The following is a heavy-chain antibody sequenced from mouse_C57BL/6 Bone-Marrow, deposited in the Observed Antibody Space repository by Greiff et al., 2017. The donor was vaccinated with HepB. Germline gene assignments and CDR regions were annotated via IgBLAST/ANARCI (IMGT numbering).Heavy chain of an antibody. CDR1: GYTFTSYW. J-gene: IGHJ1*03. Sequence: QVQLQQPGTELVKPGASVKLSCKASGYTFTSYWMHWVKQRPGQGLEWIGNINPSNGGTNYNEKFKSKATLTVDKSSSTAYMQLSSLTSEDSAVYYCAREPYGSSYPWYFDVWGTGTTVTVSS. V-gene: IGHV1-53*01. D-gene: IGHD1-1*01. CDR2: INPSNGGT. CDR3: AREPYGSSYPWYFDV.